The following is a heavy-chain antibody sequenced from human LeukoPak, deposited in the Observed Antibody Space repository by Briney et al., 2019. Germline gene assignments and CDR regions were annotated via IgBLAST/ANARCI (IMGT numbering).Heavy chain of an antibody. J-gene: IGHJ4*02. CDR3: AKDGALSTSWYFYCDY. CDR1: GFTFSDFP. D-gene: IGHD2-2*01. V-gene: IGHV3-33*06. Sequence: GRSLRLSCAASGFTFSDFPMHWVRQAPGKGLEWVAVIWYDGSNKYYADSVKGRFTISRDNSKNTLYLQMNSLRAEDTAVYYCAKDGALSTSWYFYCDYWGQGTLVTVSS. CDR2: IWYDGSNK.